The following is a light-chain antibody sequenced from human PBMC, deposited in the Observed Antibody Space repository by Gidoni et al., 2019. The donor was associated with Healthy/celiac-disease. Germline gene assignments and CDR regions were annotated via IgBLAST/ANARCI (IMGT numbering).Light chain of an antibody. CDR2: EVS. CDR1: SSDAGGYNY. J-gene: IGLJ1*01. V-gene: IGLV2-14*01. Sequence: QSALTQPAPVSGSPGQSITISCTGTSSDAGGYNYVSWYQQHPGKAPQLMIYEVSNRPSGVSNRFSGSKSGNTASLTISGLQAEDEADYYCSSYTSSSTLVFGTGTKVTVL. CDR3: SSYTSSSTLV.